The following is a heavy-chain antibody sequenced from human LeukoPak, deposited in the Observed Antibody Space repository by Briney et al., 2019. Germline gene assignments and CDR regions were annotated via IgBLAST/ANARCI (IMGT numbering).Heavy chain of an antibody. CDR3: ASGLAVLREVGY. D-gene: IGHD3-10*01. J-gene: IGHJ4*02. CDR1: GGSISSYY. Sequence: SETLSLTCTVPGGSISSYYWSWIRQPPGKGLEWIGYIYYSGSTNYNPSLKSRVTISVDTSKNQFSLKLSSVTAADTAVYYCASGLAVLREVGYWGQGTLVTVSS. V-gene: IGHV4-59*01. CDR2: IYYSGST.